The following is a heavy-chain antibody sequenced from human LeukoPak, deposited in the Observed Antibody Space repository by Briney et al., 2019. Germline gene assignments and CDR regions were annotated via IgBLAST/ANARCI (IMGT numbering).Heavy chain of an antibody. J-gene: IGHJ4*02. D-gene: IGHD3-22*01. CDR2: ISAYNGNT. CDR3: ASYDSSGYYY. CDR1: GYTFTSYG. V-gene: IGHV1-18*01. Sequence: ASVKVSCKASGYTFTSYGISWVRQAPGQGLEWMGWISAYNGNTNYAQNLQARVTMTTDTSTSTAYMELRSLRSEDTAVYYCASYDSSGYYYWGQGTLVTVSS.